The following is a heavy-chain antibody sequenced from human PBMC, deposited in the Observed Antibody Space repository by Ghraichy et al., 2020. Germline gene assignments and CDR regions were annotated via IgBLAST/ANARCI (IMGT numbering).Heavy chain of an antibody. CDR2: IGHDGREK. Sequence: GGSLRLSCVASGFRFSDYGMHWVRQAPGKGLEWVAVIGHDGREKYYAGSVTGRFTVSRDNSANTLYLQMNSLRAEDTAVYFCAQGELWYVRDYWGQGTLVTVSS. CDR3: AQGELWYVRDY. J-gene: IGHJ4*02. V-gene: IGHV3-30*03. D-gene: IGHD1-7*01. CDR1: GFRFSDYG.